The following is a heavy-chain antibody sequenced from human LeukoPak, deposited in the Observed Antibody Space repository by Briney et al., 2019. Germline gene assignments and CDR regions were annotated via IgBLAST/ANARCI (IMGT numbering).Heavy chain of an antibody. Sequence: SETLSLTCTVSGGPISSSSYYWGWIRQPPGKGLEWIGSIYYSGSTYYNPSLKSRVTISVDTSKNQFSLKLSSVTAADTAVYYCARYSHYYDSSGRFDYWGQGTLVTVSS. CDR2: IYYSGST. CDR1: GGPISSSSYY. D-gene: IGHD3-22*01. V-gene: IGHV4-39*01. J-gene: IGHJ4*02. CDR3: ARYSHYYDSSGRFDY.